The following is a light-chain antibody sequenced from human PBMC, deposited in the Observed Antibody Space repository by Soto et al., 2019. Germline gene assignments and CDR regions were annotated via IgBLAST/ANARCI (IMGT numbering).Light chain of an antibody. J-gene: IGLJ3*02. CDR2: GNS. CDR1: SSNIGAGYD. CDR3: QSYDSSLSGWV. V-gene: IGLV1-40*01. Sequence: QSVLTQPPSVSGAPGQRVTISCTGRSSNIGAGYDVHWYQQLPGTAPKLFIFGNSNRPSGVPDRFSGSKSGPSASLAITGLQAEDEADYYCQSYDSSLSGWVFGGGTKLTVL.